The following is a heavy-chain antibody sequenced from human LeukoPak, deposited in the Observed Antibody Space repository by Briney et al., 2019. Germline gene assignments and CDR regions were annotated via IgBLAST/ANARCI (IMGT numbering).Heavy chain of an antibody. CDR3: ARGSTYYDFWSGYYATDYYMDV. Sequence: PGGSLRLSCAASGFTVSSNYMSWVRQAPGKGPEWVSVIYSGGSTYYADSVKGRFTISRDNSKNTLYLQMNSLRAEDTVVYYCARGSTYYDFWSGYYATDYYMDVWGKGTTVTVSS. CDR1: GFTVSSNY. V-gene: IGHV3-53*01. D-gene: IGHD3-3*01. CDR2: IYSGGST. J-gene: IGHJ6*03.